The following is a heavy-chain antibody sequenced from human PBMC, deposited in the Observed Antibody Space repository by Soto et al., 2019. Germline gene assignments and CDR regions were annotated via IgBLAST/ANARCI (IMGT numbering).Heavy chain of an antibody. CDR3: AIHGTTVTTYAFDI. CDR1: GYTLTELS. D-gene: IGHD4-17*01. J-gene: IGHJ3*02. V-gene: IGHV1-24*01. CDR2: FDPEDGET. Sequence: ASVKVSCKVSGYTLTELSMHWVRQAPGKGLEWMGGFDPEDGETIYAQKFQGRVTMTEDTSTDTAYMELSSLRSEDTAVYYCAIHGTTVTTYAFDIWGQGTMVTVSS.